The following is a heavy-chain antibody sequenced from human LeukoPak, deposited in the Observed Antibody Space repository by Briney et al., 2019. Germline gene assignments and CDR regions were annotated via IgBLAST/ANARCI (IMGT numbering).Heavy chain of an antibody. CDR3: AGNFYGSGSYYTSDY. J-gene: IGHJ4*02. CDR1: GGSISGHY. Sequence: PESLSLTCMLPGGSISGHYWCWIRQPARKGLGWIGRIYTSVSTNYNRSLKSRVTMSVDTSKNQFSLKLSSVSAADTAIYYCAGNFYGSGSYYTSDYWGQGTLVTVSS. D-gene: IGHD3-10*01. V-gene: IGHV4-4*07. CDR2: IYTSVST.